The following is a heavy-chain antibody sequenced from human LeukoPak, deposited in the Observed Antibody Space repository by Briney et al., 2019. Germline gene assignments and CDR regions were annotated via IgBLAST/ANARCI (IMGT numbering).Heavy chain of an antibody. J-gene: IGHJ3*02. CDR2: INSDGSST. Sequence: GGSLRLSCAASGFTFSSYWMHWVRQAPGKGLVWVSRINSDGSSTSYADSVKGRFTISRDNAKNTLYLQMNSLRAEDTAVYYCARVDDSSGYYYAPDAFDIWGQGTMVTVSS. CDR1: GFTFSSYW. CDR3: ARVDDSSGYYYAPDAFDI. V-gene: IGHV3-74*01. D-gene: IGHD3-22*01.